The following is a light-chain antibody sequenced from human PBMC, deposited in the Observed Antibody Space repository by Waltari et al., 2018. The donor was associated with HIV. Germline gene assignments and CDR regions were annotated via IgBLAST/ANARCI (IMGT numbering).Light chain of an antibody. CDR1: SSNIGRNT. CDR2: SSN. J-gene: IGLJ3*02. V-gene: IGLV1-44*01. CDR3: ATWDDSLNGRV. Sequence: QYMLTQPPSASGTPGQRVTISCSGSSSNIGRNTVNWYQQLPGTAPKLLIYSSNHRPSGVPDRFSGSKSGTSASLAISGLQSEDEADYYCATWDDSLNGRVFGGGTKLTVL.